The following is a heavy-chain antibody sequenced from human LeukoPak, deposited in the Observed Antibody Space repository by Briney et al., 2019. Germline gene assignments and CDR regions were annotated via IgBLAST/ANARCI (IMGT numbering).Heavy chain of an antibody. Sequence: PGGSLRLSCATSGFSFSGAWMSWVRQAPGKGLEWVANIKQDGSEKYYVDSVKGRFTISRDNAKNSLYLQMNSLRAEDTAVYYCARVWLMTAFDIWGQGTMVTVSS. J-gene: IGHJ3*02. V-gene: IGHV3-7*01. CDR3: ARVWLMTAFDI. D-gene: IGHD6-19*01. CDR2: IKQDGSEK. CDR1: GFSFSGAW.